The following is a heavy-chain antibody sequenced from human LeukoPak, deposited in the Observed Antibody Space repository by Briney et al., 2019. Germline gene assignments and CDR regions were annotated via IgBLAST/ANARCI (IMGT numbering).Heavy chain of an antibody. CDR2: FCYSGST. CDR3: ARDQGGITMVRGVDVNYYMDV. Sequence: SETLSLTCTVSGGSISSSSYYWGWICQPPGKGLEWIGSFCYSGSTYYNPSLKSRVTISVDTSKNQFSLKLSSVTAADTAVYYCARDQGGITMVRGVDVNYYMDVWGKGTTVTISS. J-gene: IGHJ6*03. CDR1: GGSISSSSYY. V-gene: IGHV4-39*07. D-gene: IGHD3-10*01.